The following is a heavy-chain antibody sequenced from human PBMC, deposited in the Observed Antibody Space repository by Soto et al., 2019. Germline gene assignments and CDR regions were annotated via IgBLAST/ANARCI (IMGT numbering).Heavy chain of an antibody. Sequence: ASVKVSCKASGGTFSSYAISWVRQAPGQGLEWMGGIIPIFGTANYAQKFQGRVTITADESTSTAYMELSRLRSDDTAVYYCARDPIAVAGTPYYYYYGMDVWGQGTTVTVSS. CDR2: IIPIFGTA. D-gene: IGHD6-19*01. CDR3: ARDPIAVAGTPYYYYYGMDV. J-gene: IGHJ6*02. CDR1: GGTFSSYA. V-gene: IGHV1-69*13.